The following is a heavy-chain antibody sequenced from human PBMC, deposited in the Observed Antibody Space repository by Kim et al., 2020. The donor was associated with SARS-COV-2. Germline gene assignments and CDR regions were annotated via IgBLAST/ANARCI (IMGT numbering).Heavy chain of an antibody. V-gene: IGHV3-30*18. CDR1: GFTFSSYG. J-gene: IGHJ6*02. D-gene: IGHD2-21*02. Sequence: GGSLRLSCAASGFTFSSYGMHWVRQAPGKGLEWVAVISYDGSNKYYADSVKGRFTISRDNSKNTLYLQMNSLRAEDTAVYYCAKGPTRLYCGGDCRYYYYGMDVWGQGTTVTVSS. CDR2: ISYDGSNK. CDR3: AKGPTRLYCGGDCRYYYYGMDV.